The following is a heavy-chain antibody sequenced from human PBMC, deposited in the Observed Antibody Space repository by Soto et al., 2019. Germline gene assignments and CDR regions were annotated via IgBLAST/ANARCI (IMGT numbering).Heavy chain of an antibody. CDR2: ISSNSAYI. J-gene: IGHJ5*02. D-gene: IGHD6-13*01. Sequence: GGSLRLSCAASGFTFLSFTMNWGRQAPGKGLEWVSTISSNSAYIYYTDALRGRFTISRDNAKNSLHLQMNSLRAEDTAVYYCTRDASRDSSARGWFDPWGPGTLVTVSS. V-gene: IGHV3-21*01. CDR1: GFTFLSFT. CDR3: TRDASRDSSARGWFDP.